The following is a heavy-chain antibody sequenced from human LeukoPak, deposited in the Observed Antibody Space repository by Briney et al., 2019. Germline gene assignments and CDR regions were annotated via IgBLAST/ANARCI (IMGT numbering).Heavy chain of an antibody. Sequence: GGSLRLPCAASGFIFSGYWMHWVRQAPGKGLQWVSRVNTDGSRTSYADSVKGRFTISRDNAQNTVYLQLNSLTVDDTAVYYCVRVIEGGATWDKWGQGTLVTVSS. CDR3: VRVIEGGATWDK. CDR1: GFIFSGYW. CDR2: VNTDGSRT. V-gene: IGHV3-74*01. D-gene: IGHD1-26*01. J-gene: IGHJ4*02.